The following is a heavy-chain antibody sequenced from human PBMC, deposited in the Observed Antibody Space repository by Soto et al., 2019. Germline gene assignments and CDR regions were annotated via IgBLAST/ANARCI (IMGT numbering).Heavy chain of an antibody. D-gene: IGHD4-17*01. CDR1: GATFSTLA. CDR3: ARAPYEDYAVPEPNYFDS. CDR2: IIPIFGRP. V-gene: IGHV1-69*01. Sequence: QVQLVQSGTEVKKPGSSVKVSCKASGATFSTLAVSWVRQAPGQGLEWMGGIIPIFGRPVYAQKFQGRVTITADESTSIVYMELSSLSSEDTAVYYCARAPYEDYAVPEPNYFDSWGQGTLVTVSS. J-gene: IGHJ4*02.